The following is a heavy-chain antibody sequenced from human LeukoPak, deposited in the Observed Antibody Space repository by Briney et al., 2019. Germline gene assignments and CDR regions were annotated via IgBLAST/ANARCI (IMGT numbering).Heavy chain of an antibody. V-gene: IGHV4-4*07. CDR2: IYTSGST. J-gene: IGHJ6*03. CDR1: GGSISSYY. D-gene: IGHD4-17*01. CDR3: ARDFHDYGDYEGEYYYYYYMDV. Sequence: SETLSLTCTVSGGSISSYYWSWIRQPAGKGLEWIGRIYTSGSTNYNPSLKSRVTMSVDTSKNQFSLELSSVTAADTAVYYCARDFHDYGDYEGEYYYYYYMDVWGKGTTVTVSS.